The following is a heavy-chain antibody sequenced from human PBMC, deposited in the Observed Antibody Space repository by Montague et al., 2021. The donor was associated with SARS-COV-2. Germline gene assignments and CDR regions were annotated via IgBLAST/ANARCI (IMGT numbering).Heavy chain of an antibody. J-gene: IGHJ6*02. CDR3: ARGRSTRVRGVIFTSYYYYYYGIDV. CDR2: INHSGTS. Sequence: SETLSLTCAVYGGSFTENFWTWIRQPPGKGLEWIGEINHSGTSNXNASLMSRVTISIDTAKNQFSLRLSALAAADTAVYYCARGRSTRVRGVIFTSYYYYYYGIDVWGQGTTVTVSS. V-gene: IGHV4-34*01. CDR1: GGSFTENF. D-gene: IGHD3-10*01.